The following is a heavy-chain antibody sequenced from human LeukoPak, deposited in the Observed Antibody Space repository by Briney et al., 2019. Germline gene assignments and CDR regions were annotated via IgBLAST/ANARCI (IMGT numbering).Heavy chain of an antibody. V-gene: IGHV3-7*01. Sequence: GGSLRLSCEASGFTFSSYAMCWVRQAPGKGLEWVATIKQDGSGQYYVDSVKGRFTISRDNAQNSLYLQMNNLRAEDTAVYYCARSYGHSIDYWGQGTLVTVSS. J-gene: IGHJ4*02. CDR3: ARSYGHSIDY. CDR1: GFTFSSYA. D-gene: IGHD3-10*01. CDR2: IKQDGSGQ.